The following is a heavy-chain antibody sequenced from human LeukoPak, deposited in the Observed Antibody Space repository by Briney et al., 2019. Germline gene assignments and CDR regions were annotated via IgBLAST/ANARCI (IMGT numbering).Heavy chain of an antibody. CDR1: GGSFSGYY. D-gene: IGHD2-2*01. CDR3: ARGDIVVVPAAMYYYYYGMDV. CDR2: INHSGST. Sequence: PSETLSLTCAVYGGSFSGYYWSWIRQPPGKGLEWIGEINHSGSTNYNPSLKSRVTISVDTSKNQFSLKLSSVTAADTAVYYCARGDIVVVPAAMYYYYYGMDVWGQGTTVTVSS. V-gene: IGHV4-34*01. J-gene: IGHJ6*02.